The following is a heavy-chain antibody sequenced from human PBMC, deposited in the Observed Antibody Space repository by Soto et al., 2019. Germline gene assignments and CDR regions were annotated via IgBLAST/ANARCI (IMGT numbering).Heavy chain of an antibody. Sequence: SGPTLVNPTQTLTLTCTFSGFSLSTSGVGVGWIRQPPGKALEWLALIYWDEDRRYSPSLKSRLTITKDTSKNQVVLTMPNIDPLDSATYYCAHRYCSGGSCYGGLFDYWGQGTLVTFSS. CDR1: GFSLSTSGVG. D-gene: IGHD2-15*01. CDR2: IYWDEDR. V-gene: IGHV2-5*02. J-gene: IGHJ4*02. CDR3: AHRYCSGGSCYGGLFDY.